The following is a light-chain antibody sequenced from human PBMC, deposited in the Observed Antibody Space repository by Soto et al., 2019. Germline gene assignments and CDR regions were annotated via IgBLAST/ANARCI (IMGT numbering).Light chain of an antibody. CDR1: SRDVGAYNS. CDR3: SSYTSSSIYV. V-gene: IGLV2-14*01. CDR2: EVS. J-gene: IGLJ1*01. Sequence: QSALTQPASVSGSPGQSITISCTGTSRDVGAYNSVSWYQQYPGKAPKLMMYEVSNRPSGVSDRFSGSKSGNTASLTISGLQTGDEADYYCSSYTSSSIYVFRTGTKLTVL.